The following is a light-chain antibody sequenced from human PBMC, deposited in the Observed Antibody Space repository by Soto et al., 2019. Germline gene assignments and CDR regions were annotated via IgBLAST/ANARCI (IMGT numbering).Light chain of an antibody. J-gene: IGKJ4*01. CDR3: QQANSFPLT. CDR1: QGISNW. CDR2: TGS. V-gene: IGKV1-12*01. Sequence: DIQMTQSPSSVSASVGDRVRITCRASQGISNWLAWYQQKPGRAPKLLIYTGSSLQSGVPSRFSGTGSGTDFTLTISSLQPEDVATYYCQQANSFPLTFGGGTNVEIK.